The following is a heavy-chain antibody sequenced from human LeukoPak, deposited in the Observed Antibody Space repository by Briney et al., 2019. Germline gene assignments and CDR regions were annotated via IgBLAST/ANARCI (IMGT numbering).Heavy chain of an antibody. CDR1: GFTFSDYY. D-gene: IGHD3-10*01. Sequence: PGGSLRLSCAASGFTFSDYYMSWIRQAPGKGLEWVSYISSSGSTIYYADSVKGRFTISRDNAKNSLYLQMNSLKAEDTAVYYCARDRYYGSGSYKWFDPWGQGTLVTVSS. J-gene: IGHJ5*02. CDR3: ARDRYYGSGSYKWFDP. V-gene: IGHV3-11*01. CDR2: ISSSGSTI.